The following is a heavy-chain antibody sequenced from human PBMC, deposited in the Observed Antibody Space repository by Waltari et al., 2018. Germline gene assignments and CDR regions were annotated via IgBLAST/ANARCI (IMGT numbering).Heavy chain of an antibody. D-gene: IGHD3-10*01. V-gene: IGHV5-51*01. J-gene: IGHJ4*02. CDR3: ARAPWVFISPHYFDF. Sequence: EVQLVQSGAEVKKPGESLKISCKTSGYDFSTYWIAWVRQMPGKGLESMGIIYPGDSDTRYSPSFQGRVTISADTSISTAYLQWTSLRASDTAIDYCARAPWVFISPHYFDFWGQGTLVTVSS. CDR2: IYPGDSDT. CDR1: GYDFSTYW.